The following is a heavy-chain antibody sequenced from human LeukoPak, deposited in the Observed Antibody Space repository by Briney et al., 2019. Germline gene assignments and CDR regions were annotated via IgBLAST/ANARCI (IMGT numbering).Heavy chain of an antibody. J-gene: IGHJ4*02. D-gene: IGHD1-1*01. CDR1: GFTVSSNY. CDR2: IYGGVNT. CDR3: AKSPKTGFLFDY. V-gene: IGHV3-66*01. Sequence: GGSLRLSCAASGFTVSSNYMSWVRQAPGKGLEWVSVIYGGVNTVYADSVQGRFTISRDNSKNTLYLQMSSLRAEDAAVYYCAKSPKTGFLFDYWGKGTLVTVSS.